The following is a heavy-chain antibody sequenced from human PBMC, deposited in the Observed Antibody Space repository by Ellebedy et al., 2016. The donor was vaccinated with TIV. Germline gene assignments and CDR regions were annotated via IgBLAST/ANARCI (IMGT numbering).Heavy chain of an antibody. V-gene: IGHV3-30*03. CDR2: IAYDGHNE. CDR3: ARDNVRGAYPSKEGDGIDL. J-gene: IGHJ3*01. CDR1: GYTFRNYG. D-gene: IGHD3-10*02. Sequence: GESLKISXAASGYTFRNYGMHWVRQDPGKGLQWVAVIAYDGHNEHYKDSAEGRFTVSRDNSKNTLFLQMKSLRPEDTAIYYCARDNVRGAYPSKEGDGIDLWGQGTLVTVTS.